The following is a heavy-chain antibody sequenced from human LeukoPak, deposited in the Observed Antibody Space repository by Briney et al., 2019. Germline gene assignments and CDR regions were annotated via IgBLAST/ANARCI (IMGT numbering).Heavy chain of an antibody. D-gene: IGHD5-24*01. Sequence: GESLKISCKGSGYSFTSYWIGWVRQMPGKGLEWMGIIYPGDSDTRYSPSFQGQVTISADKSISTAYLQWSSLKASDTAMYYCARLAGDGYKTANWFDPWGQGTLVTVSS. CDR1: GYSFTSYW. CDR2: IYPGDSDT. V-gene: IGHV5-51*01. CDR3: ARLAGDGYKTANWFDP. J-gene: IGHJ5*02.